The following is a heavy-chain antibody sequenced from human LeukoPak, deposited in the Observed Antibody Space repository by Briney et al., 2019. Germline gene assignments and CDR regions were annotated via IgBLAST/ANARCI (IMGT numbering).Heavy chain of an antibody. Sequence: SVKVSCKASGYTFTSYDINWVRQAPGQGREWMGGIIPIFGTANYAQKFQGRVTITTDESTSTAYMELSSLRSEDTAVYYCAREPQIVVVVAATGIGAFDIWGQGTMVTVSS. J-gene: IGHJ3*02. CDR1: GYTFTSYD. V-gene: IGHV1-69*05. D-gene: IGHD2-15*01. CDR3: AREPQIVVVVAATGIGAFDI. CDR2: IIPIFGTA.